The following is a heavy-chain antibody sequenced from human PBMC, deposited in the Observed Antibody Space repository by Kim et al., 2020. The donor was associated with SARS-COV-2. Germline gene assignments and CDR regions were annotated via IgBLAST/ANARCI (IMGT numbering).Heavy chain of an antibody. D-gene: IGHD3-9*01. CDR3: AKDRYYDILTGEGSYFDY. Sequence: KGRFTISRDNSKNTLYLQMNSLRAEDTAVYYCAKDRYYDILTGEGSYFDYWGQGTLVTVSS. J-gene: IGHJ4*02. V-gene: IGHV3-23*01.